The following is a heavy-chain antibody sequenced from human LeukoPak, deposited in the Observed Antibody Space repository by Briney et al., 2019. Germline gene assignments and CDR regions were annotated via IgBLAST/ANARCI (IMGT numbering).Heavy chain of an antibody. CDR2: ISGSGGST. CDR1: GFTFSSYA. V-gene: IGHV3-23*01. Sequence: GGSLRLSCAASGFTFSSYAMSWDRQAPGKGLEWVSTISGSGGSTHYADSVKGRFTISRDNSKNTLYLQMNSLRAEDTAVYYCAKGALPLGYYYYGMDVWGQGTTVTVSS. J-gene: IGHJ6*02. D-gene: IGHD3-16*01. CDR3: AKGALPLGYYYYGMDV.